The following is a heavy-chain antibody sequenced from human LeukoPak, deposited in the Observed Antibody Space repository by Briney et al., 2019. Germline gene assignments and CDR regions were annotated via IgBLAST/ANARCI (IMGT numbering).Heavy chain of an antibody. Sequence: GGSLRLSCAASGFTFNTYAMSWVRQAPGKGLEWVSAISASGVTTYYADSVKGRFTISRDNSKNTLYLQMNSLRAEDTAVYYCARVAPYYYYMDVWGKGTTVTISS. V-gene: IGHV3-23*01. CDR2: ISASGVTT. CDR1: GFTFNTYA. CDR3: ARVAPYYYYMDV. D-gene: IGHD5-12*01. J-gene: IGHJ6*03.